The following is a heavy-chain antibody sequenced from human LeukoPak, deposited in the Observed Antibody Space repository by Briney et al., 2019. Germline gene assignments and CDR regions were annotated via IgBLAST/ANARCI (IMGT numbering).Heavy chain of an antibody. D-gene: IGHD1-7*01. J-gene: IGHJ6*03. V-gene: IGHV1-69*06. Sequence: GASVKVSCKASGYTFTSYYMHWVRQAPGQGLEWMGGIIPIFGTANYAQKFQGRVTITADKSTSTAYMELSSLRSEDTAVYYCARAGYNWNYLYYYYYMDVWGKGTTVTVSS. CDR2: IIPIFGTA. CDR1: GYTFTSYY. CDR3: ARAGYNWNYLYYYYYMDV.